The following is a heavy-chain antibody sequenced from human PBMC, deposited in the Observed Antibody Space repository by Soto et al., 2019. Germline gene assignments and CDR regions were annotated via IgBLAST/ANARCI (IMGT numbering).Heavy chain of an antibody. Sequence: GGSLRLSCAASGFTFSSYSMNWVRQAPGKGLGWVSYISSSSSTIYYADSVKGRFTISRDNAKNSLYLQMNSLRDEDTAVYYCARIKLRFKYYYYGMDVWGQGTTVTVSS. CDR3: ARIKLRFKYYYYGMDV. CDR2: ISSSSSTI. J-gene: IGHJ6*02. V-gene: IGHV3-48*02. D-gene: IGHD3-3*01. CDR1: GFTFSSYS.